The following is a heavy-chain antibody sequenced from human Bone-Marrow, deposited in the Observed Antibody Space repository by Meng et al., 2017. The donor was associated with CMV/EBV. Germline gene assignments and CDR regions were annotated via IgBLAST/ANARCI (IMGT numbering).Heavy chain of an antibody. D-gene: IGHD3-3*01. Sequence: SSYWMSWVRQAPGKGLEWVANIKQDGSEKYYVDSVKGRFTISRDNAKNSLYLQMNSLRAEDTAVYYCARDRWGRFLEWAHPDWYFDLWGRGTLVTVSS. CDR1: SSYW. J-gene: IGHJ2*01. CDR2: IKQDGSEK. CDR3: ARDRWGRFLEWAHPDWYFDL. V-gene: IGHV3-7*01.